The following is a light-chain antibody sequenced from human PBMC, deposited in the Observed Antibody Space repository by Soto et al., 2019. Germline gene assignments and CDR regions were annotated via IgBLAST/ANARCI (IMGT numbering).Light chain of an antibody. CDR1: SNDVGDYNY. CDR2: DVS. V-gene: IGLV2-11*01. Sequence: QSALTQPRSVSGSPGQSVTISCTGTSNDVGDYNYVSWYQQHPGKAPKLMIYDVSERPSGVPDRFSGSKSGNTASLTISGLQAEDEADYYCCSYAGSNTLVFGGGTKVTVL. CDR3: CSYAGSNTLV. J-gene: IGLJ2*01.